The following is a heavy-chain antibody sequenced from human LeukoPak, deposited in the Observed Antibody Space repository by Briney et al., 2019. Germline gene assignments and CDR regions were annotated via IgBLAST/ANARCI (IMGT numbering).Heavy chain of an antibody. Sequence: SQTLSLTCIVSRGSISSYYWSWIRQPPGKGLEWIGYIYHGGSTNYNPSLKSRVTISGDTSKNKFFLNLSSVTAADTAMYYCARGRYYYDSSGYPYNWFDPWGQGTLVTVSS. CDR3: ARGRYYYDSSGYPYNWFDP. V-gene: IGHV4-59*01. J-gene: IGHJ5*02. CDR2: IYHGGST. D-gene: IGHD3-22*01. CDR1: RGSISSYY.